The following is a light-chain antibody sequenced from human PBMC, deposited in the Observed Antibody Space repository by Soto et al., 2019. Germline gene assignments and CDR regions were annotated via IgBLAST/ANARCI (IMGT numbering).Light chain of an antibody. CDR3: QQYESYWT. J-gene: IGKJ1*01. V-gene: IGKV1-6*01. CDR1: QGIGND. CDR2: AAS. Sequence: AIQMTQSPSSLSASVGDRVTITCRASQGIGNDLGWYQQKSGKAPKLLIYAASNLQGGVPSRFSGSGSGTEFTLTISSLQPDDFATYYCQQYESYWTFGQGTKVDIK.